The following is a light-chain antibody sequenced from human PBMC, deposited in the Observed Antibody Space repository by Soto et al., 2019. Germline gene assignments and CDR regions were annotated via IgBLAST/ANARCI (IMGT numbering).Light chain of an antibody. CDR1: QVIRTS. CDR2: AAS. CDR3: QQLFDFPIT. Sequence: DTQMTQSPSSLSASVGDRVTITCRASQVIRTSLAWYQVKPGKAPKLXIYAASTLESGVPSRFSATVAGTEFSLTITSLQPEDFATYYCQQLFDFPITFGQGTRLEIK. J-gene: IGKJ5*01. V-gene: IGKV1-9*01.